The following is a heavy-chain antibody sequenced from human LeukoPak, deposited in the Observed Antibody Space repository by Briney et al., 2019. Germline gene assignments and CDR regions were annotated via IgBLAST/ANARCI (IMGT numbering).Heavy chain of an antibody. CDR3: AGGHSSGYYPIDY. V-gene: IGHV3-48*03. CDR1: GFTFSSFE. D-gene: IGHD3-22*01. J-gene: IGHJ4*02. CDR2: ISSSGSTI. Sequence: GGSLRLSCAASGFTFSSFEMNWVRQVPGKGLEWVSYISSSGSTIYYADSVKGRFTISRDNAKNSLYLQMNSLRPEDTALYYCAGGHSSGYYPIDYWGQGTLVTVSS.